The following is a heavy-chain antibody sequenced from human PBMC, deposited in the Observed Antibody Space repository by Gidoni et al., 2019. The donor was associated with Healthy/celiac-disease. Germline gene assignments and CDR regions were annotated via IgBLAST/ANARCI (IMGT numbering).Heavy chain of an antibody. Sequence: QVQLQESGPGLVKPSQTLSLTCTVSGGSISSGSYYWSWIRQPAGKGLEWIGRIYTSGSTNYTPSLKSRVTMSGDTAKNQFSLKLSAVTAADTAVYYCAREGAPERSSVLTTTDYWGQGTLVTVSS. CDR1: GGSISSGSYY. D-gene: IGHD2-8*01. J-gene: IGHJ4*02. CDR2: IYTSGST. V-gene: IGHV4-61*02. CDR3: AREGAPERSSVLTTTDY.